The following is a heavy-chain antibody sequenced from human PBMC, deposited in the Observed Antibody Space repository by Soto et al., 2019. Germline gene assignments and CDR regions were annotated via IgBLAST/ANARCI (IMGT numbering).Heavy chain of an antibody. V-gene: IGHV3-30-3*01. D-gene: IGHD3-22*01. CDR3: AREMKAYYYDSSGSGHGAFDI. J-gene: IGHJ3*02. Sequence: GGSLRLSCAASGFTFSSYAMHWVRQAPGKGLEWVAVISYDGSNKYYADSVKGRFTISRDNSKNTLYLQMNSLRAEDTAVYYCAREMKAYYYDSSGSGHGAFDIWGQGTMVTVSS. CDR2: ISYDGSNK. CDR1: GFTFSSYA.